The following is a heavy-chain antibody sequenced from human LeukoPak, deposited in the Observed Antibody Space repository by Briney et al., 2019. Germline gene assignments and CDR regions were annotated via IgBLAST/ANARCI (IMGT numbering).Heavy chain of an antibody. CDR2: IYTSGST. D-gene: IGHD1-26*01. Sequence: LSLTCTVSGGSISSYYWSWIRQPAGKGLEWIGRIYTSGSTNYNASLKSRVSMSVDTSKNQFSLKLSSVTAADTAGFYCARENSGSYREFDYWGQGTLVTVSS. CDR3: ARENSGSYREFDY. J-gene: IGHJ4*02. CDR1: GGSISSYY. V-gene: IGHV4-4*07.